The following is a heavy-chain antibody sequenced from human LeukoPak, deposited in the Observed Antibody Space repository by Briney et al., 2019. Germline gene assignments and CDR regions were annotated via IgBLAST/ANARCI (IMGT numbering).Heavy chain of an antibody. CDR3: AAAPIEMQQRGFDY. V-gene: IGHV1-58*02. Sequence: GASVKVSCKASGFTFTNSAMQWVRQARGQRLEWIGWIVVASGNTKYALKFQERVTITRDMSTSTAYMELSSLSPEDTAVYYCAAAPIEMQQRGFDYWGQGTLVTVSS. D-gene: IGHD5-24*01. J-gene: IGHJ4*02. CDR1: GFTFTNSA. CDR2: IVVASGNT.